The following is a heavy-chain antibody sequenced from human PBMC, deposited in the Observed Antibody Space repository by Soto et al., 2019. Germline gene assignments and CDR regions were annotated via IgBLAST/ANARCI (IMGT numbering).Heavy chain of an antibody. J-gene: IGHJ6*04. CDR1: GFSFTTYGVG. D-gene: IGHD2-2*01. V-gene: IGHV2-5*02. Sequence: QITLKESGPTLVKPTQTLTLTCTFSGFSFTTYGVGVGWIRQAPGKAPEWLALIYWEDQKTFRSSLESRLTITKDTSKDQVVLTITNMDPVDTATYYCTKKGQYHDSSACGRDCYMDVWGKGTTVTVSS. CDR2: IYWEDQK. CDR3: TKKGQYHDSSACGRDCYMDV.